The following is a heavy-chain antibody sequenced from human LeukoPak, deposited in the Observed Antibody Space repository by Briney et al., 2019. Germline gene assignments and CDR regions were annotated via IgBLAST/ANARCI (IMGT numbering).Heavy chain of an antibody. CDR3: ARDGPRLQLNY. J-gene: IGHJ4*02. V-gene: IGHV1-69*05. CDR1: GCTFSSYA. CDR2: IIPIFGTA. D-gene: IGHD5-24*01. Sequence: SVKVSCKPSGCTFSSYAISWVRQAPGQGLEWMGGIIPIFGTANYAQKFQGRVTITTDESTSTAYMELSSLRSEDTAVYYCARDGPRLQLNYWGQGTLVTVSS.